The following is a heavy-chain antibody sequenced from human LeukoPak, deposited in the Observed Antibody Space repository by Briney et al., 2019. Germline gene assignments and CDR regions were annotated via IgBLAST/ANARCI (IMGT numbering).Heavy chain of an antibody. CDR3: ARDTNDYGDYVREDY. J-gene: IGHJ4*02. V-gene: IGHV3-21*04. CDR2: ISSSGSTI. Sequence: GGSLRLSCAASGFTFSSYSMNWVRQAPGKGLEWVSSISSSGSTIYYADSVKGRFTISRDNAKNSLYLQMNSLRAEDTAVYYCARDTNDYGDYVREDYWGQGTPVTVSS. D-gene: IGHD4-17*01. CDR1: GFTFSSYS.